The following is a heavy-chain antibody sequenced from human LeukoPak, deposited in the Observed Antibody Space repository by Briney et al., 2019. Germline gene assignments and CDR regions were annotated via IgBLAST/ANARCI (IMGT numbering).Heavy chain of an antibody. Sequence: PGKSLRLSCVASGFTFSSYGMHWVRQAPGKGLEWVAFIRYDGSNKYYADSVKGRFTISRDNSKNTLYLQMNSLRAEDTAVYYCAKSANYALTGDRGGYYYYYMDVWGKGTTVTVSS. CDR1: GFTFSSYG. V-gene: IGHV3-30*02. CDR2: IRYDGSNK. CDR3: AKSANYALTGDRGGYYYYYMDV. D-gene: IGHD7-27*01. J-gene: IGHJ6*03.